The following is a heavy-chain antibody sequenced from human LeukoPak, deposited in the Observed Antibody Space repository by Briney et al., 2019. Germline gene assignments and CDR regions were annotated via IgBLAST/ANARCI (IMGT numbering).Heavy chain of an antibody. Sequence: TSETLSLTCTVSGGSISPYYWSWSRQPPGKGLEWIGYVHYSGSTKYNPSLKSRVTISVDTSKNQFSLKLSSVTAADTALYYCARESGSYGSGKAFDIWGQGTMVTVSS. J-gene: IGHJ3*02. D-gene: IGHD3-10*01. V-gene: IGHV4-59*01. CDR3: ARESGSYGSGKAFDI. CDR1: GGSISPYY. CDR2: VHYSGST.